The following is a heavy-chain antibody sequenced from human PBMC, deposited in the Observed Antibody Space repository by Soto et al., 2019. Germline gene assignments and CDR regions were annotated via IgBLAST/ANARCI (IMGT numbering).Heavy chain of an antibody. CDR1: GFTFSDYG. D-gene: IGHD6-6*01. CDR2: MSYAGTYK. V-gene: IGHV3-30*18. J-gene: IGHJ4*02. CDR3: AKEIYPRTVLDSSSPWGDY. Sequence: QVQLVESGGGVVQPGRSLRLSCAVSGFTFSDYGMHWVRQAPGKGLEWVAVMSYAGTYKYYADSVKGRFTISRDLSGNTLCQQMTSLRLEDTAVYFCAKEIYPRTVLDSSSPWGDYWGQGTLVNVSS.